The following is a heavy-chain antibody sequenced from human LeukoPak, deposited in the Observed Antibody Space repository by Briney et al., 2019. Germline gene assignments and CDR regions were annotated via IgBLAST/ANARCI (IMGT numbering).Heavy chain of an antibody. Sequence: GESLKISCNSSGYRFTSYWISWVRQMPGKGLEWMGRIDPSDSYTNYSPSFQGHVTISADKSISTAYLQWSSLKASDTAMFYCARPSVDGSGSYPYWGQGTLVTVSS. D-gene: IGHD3-10*01. CDR3: ARPSVDGSGSYPY. J-gene: IGHJ4*02. CDR2: IDPSDSYT. CDR1: GYRFTSYW. V-gene: IGHV5-10-1*01.